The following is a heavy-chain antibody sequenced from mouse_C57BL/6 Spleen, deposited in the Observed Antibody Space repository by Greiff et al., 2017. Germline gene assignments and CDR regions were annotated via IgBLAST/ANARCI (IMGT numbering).Heavy chain of an antibody. J-gene: IGHJ2*01. CDR1: GYTFTSYW. Sequence: QVQLQQPGAELVKPGASVKLSCKASGYTFTSYWMHWVKQRPGQGLEWIGMIHPNSGSTNYNEKFKSKATLTVDKSSSTAYMQLSSLTSEDAAVYYCAREDYYGRTPRVYFDYWGQGTTLTVSS. CDR2: IHPNSGST. CDR3: AREDYYGRTPRVYFDY. V-gene: IGHV1-64*01. D-gene: IGHD1-1*01.